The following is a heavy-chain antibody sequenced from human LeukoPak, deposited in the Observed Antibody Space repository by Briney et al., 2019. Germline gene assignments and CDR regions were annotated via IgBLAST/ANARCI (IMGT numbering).Heavy chain of an antibody. CDR3: VKDRDRNLARVNFDY. J-gene: IGHJ4*02. CDR2: VNSNGVST. V-gene: IGHV3-64D*06. CDR1: GFTFSSYA. Sequence: GGSLRLSCSASGFTFSSYALHWVRQAPGKGLEYVSGVNSNGVSTNYADSVKGRITISRDNSNNTLHHQMSSLRGEDTAVYYCVKDRDRNLARVNFDYWGQGTLVTVSS. D-gene: IGHD5-24*01.